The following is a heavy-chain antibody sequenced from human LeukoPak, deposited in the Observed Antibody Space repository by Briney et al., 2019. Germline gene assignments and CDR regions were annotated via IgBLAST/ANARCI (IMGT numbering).Heavy chain of an antibody. J-gene: IGHJ4*02. CDR1: GYTFTCYY. Sequence: GASVEVSCKASGYTFTCYYIHWVRQAPGQGLEWMGRINPNSGGTNYAQKFQGRVTMTRDTSISTAYMELSRLRSDDTAVYYCATGDTGNEYWGQGTLVTVSS. V-gene: IGHV1-2*06. D-gene: IGHD1-1*01. CDR3: ATGDTGNEY. CDR2: INPNSGGT.